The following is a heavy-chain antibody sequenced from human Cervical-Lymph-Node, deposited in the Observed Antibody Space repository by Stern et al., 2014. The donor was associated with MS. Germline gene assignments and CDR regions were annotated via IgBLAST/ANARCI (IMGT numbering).Heavy chain of an antibody. Sequence: VQLVQSEPAVRQPGASVRVSCKASGYTFTTPNHGIAWVREAPGRGLEWMGWISSYKGNTVYAQKLQDRVTMTTDTSTSTAYMELRSLRSDDTAFYYCARERLRDFNDYHFDSWGQGTLVTVSS. V-gene: IGHV1-18*01. D-gene: IGHD4-11*01. CDR2: ISSYKGNT. CDR1: GYTFTTPNHG. J-gene: IGHJ4*02. CDR3: ARERLRDFNDYHFDS.